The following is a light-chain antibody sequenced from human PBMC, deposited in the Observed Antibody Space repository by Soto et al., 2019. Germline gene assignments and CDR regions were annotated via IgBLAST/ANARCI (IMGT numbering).Light chain of an antibody. CDR3: QQRSNWPWM. J-gene: IGKJ1*01. CDR1: QSLSST. Sequence: EIVLTQSPATLSLSPGERATLSCRASQSLSSTLAWYQQKPGQAPRLLIYDASNRATGIPARFSGSGSGPDFTLTISSLEPGDFAVYYCQQRSNWPWMFGQGTTVEVK. V-gene: IGKV3-11*01. CDR2: DAS.